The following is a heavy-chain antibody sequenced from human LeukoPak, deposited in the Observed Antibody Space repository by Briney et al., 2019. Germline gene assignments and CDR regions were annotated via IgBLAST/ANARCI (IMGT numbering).Heavy chain of an antibody. Sequence: GGSLRLPCAASGFTVSSNYLSWVRQAPGKGLEWVSIIYSGGSTYYADSVKGRFTISRDSSKNTLYLQMNSLRAEDTAVYYCARDAGYSYGSYFDYWGQGTLVTVSS. CDR1: GFTVSSNY. D-gene: IGHD5-18*01. CDR3: ARDAGYSYGSYFDY. V-gene: IGHV3-66*01. CDR2: IYSGGST. J-gene: IGHJ4*02.